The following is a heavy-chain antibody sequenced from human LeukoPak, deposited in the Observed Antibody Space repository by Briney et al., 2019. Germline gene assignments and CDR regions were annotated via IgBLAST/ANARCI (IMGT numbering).Heavy chain of an antibody. J-gene: IGHJ3*02. CDR1: GFTFSSYA. V-gene: IGHV3-23*01. D-gene: IGHD2-2*01. CDR3: ARERGKLGYCSSTSCYGAFDI. CDR2: ISGNGGRT. Sequence: GGSLRLSCAASGFTFSSYAMSWVRQAPGKGLEWVSAISGNGGRTYYGDSAKGRFTISRDNAKNSLYLQMNSLRAEDTAVYYCARERGKLGYCSSTSCYGAFDIWGQGTMVTVSS.